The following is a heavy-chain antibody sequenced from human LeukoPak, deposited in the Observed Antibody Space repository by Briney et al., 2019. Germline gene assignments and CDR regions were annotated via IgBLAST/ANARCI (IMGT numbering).Heavy chain of an antibody. Sequence: GGSVRLSCAASGFTFSCYAMSWVRQAPGKGLEWVSAISGSGGSTYYADSVKGRFTISRDNSKNTLYLQMNSLRAEDTAVYYCAKGIVVVVAATPEYFQHWGQGTLVTVSS. CDR2: ISGSGGST. CDR1: GFTFSCYA. CDR3: AKGIVVVVAATPEYFQH. D-gene: IGHD2-15*01. V-gene: IGHV3-23*01. J-gene: IGHJ1*01.